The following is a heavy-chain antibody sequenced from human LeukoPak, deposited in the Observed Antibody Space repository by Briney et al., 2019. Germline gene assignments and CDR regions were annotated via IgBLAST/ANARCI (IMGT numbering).Heavy chain of an antibody. CDR1: GFTFSSYE. CDR2: ISTSGGII. Sequence: GGSLRLSCAASGFTFSSYEMNWVRQAPGKGLEWVSHISTSGGIISYADSVKGRFTISRDNAKNSLYLQMSSLRAEDTALYYCARVHYYYNSGRYYGMDVWGQGTTVTVSS. V-gene: IGHV3-48*03. CDR3: ARVHYYYNSGRYYGMDV. J-gene: IGHJ6*02. D-gene: IGHD3-10*01.